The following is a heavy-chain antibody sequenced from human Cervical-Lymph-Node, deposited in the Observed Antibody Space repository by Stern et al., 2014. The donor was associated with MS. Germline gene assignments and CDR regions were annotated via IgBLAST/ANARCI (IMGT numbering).Heavy chain of an antibody. CDR3: AREATRIVVGIDY. CDR1: GYTFTAFF. Sequence: EQLLESGTKMPKPGASVKVSCKASGYTFTAFFIHWVRQVPGQGLEWMGRLNPNSDDPTYAQNFQDRVTLTRDTSIGTAYMELSRLTSADTAVYYCAREATRIVVGIDYWGQGTQVTVSS. CDR2: LNPNSDDP. D-gene: IGHD3-22*01. V-gene: IGHV1-2*06. J-gene: IGHJ4*02.